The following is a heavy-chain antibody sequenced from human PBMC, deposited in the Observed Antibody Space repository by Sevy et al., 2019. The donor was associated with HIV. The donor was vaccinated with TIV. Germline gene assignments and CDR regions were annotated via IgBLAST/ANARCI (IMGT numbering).Heavy chain of an antibody. CDR2: ISWNSGSI. J-gene: IGHJ4*01. Sequence: GGSLRLSCAASGFTFDDYAMHWVRQAPGKGLEWVSGISWNSGSIGYADSVKGRFTISRDNAKNSLYLQINSLRPEDTAVYYCARDGGYSVKWYPLYWGHGTLVTVSS. CDR3: ARDGGYSVKWYPLY. CDR1: GFTFDDYA. V-gene: IGHV3-9*01. D-gene: IGHD1-26*01.